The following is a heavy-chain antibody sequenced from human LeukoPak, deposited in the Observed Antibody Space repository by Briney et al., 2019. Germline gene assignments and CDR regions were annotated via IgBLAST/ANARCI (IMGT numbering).Heavy chain of an antibody. CDR2: ISSSDSTI. Sequence: GGSLRLSCAASGFTFSNFYMSWIRQAPGKGLDLISYISSSDSTIYYADSVKGRFTISRDNAKNSLYLQMNSLRAEDTAAYYCARRSLSRGFDYWGQGTLVTVSS. V-gene: IGHV3-11*01. CDR1: GFTFSNFY. J-gene: IGHJ4*02. CDR3: ARRSLSRGFDY.